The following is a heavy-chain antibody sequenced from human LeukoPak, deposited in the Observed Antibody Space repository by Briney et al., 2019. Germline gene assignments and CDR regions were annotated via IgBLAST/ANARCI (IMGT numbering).Heavy chain of an antibody. D-gene: IGHD3-9*01. CDR2: VGTAGDT. Sequence: GGSLRLSCAASGFTFSSYDMHWVRQATGKGLEWVSAVGTAGDTYYPGSVKGRFTISRENAKNSLYLQMNSLRAGDTAVYYCAIGDILTGFSSCGMDVWGQGTTVTVSS. CDR1: GFTFSSYD. V-gene: IGHV3-13*04. J-gene: IGHJ6*02. CDR3: AIGDILTGFSSCGMDV.